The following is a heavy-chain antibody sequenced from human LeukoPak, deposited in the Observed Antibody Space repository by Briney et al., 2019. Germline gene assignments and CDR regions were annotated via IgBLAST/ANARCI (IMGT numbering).Heavy chain of an antibody. CDR1: GFTFSSYA. CDR3: AKETGYSSGWYDY. Sequence: GGSLRLSCAASGFTFSSYAMSWVRQAPGKGLEWVSAISGSGGSTYYADSMKGRFTISRDNSKNTLYLQMNSLRAGDTAVYYCAKETGYSSGWYDYWGQGTLVTVSS. D-gene: IGHD6-19*01. CDR2: ISGSGGST. V-gene: IGHV3-23*01. J-gene: IGHJ4*02.